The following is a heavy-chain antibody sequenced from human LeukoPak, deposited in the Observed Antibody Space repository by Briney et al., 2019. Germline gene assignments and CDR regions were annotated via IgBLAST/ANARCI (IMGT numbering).Heavy chain of an antibody. CDR1: GGSFSGYY. J-gene: IGHJ4*02. Sequence: SETLSLTCAVYGGSFSGYYWSWIRQPPGKGLEWIGEINHSGSTNYNPSLKSRVTISVDTSKNQFSLKLSSVTAADTAVYYCARHGTLARYFDYWGQGTLVTVSS. CDR3: ARHGTLARYFDY. CDR2: INHSGST. D-gene: IGHD1-26*01. V-gene: IGHV4-34*01.